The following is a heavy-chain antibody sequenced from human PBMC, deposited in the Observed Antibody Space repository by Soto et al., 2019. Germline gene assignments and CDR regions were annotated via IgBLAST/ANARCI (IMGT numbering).Heavy chain of an antibody. D-gene: IGHD3-10*01. V-gene: IGHV3-74*03. J-gene: IGHJ4*02. CDR1: GLTFRSYW. CDR2: INTDGSVA. Sequence: PGGSLRLSCAASGLTFRSYWMHWVRQAPGKGLVWVSRINTDGSVAMYVDSVKGRFTISRDNAKNTLYLHMNSLRAEDTAVYYCATTLYGSGTYYNSYPPLYWGQGTLVTVSS. CDR3: ATTLYGSGTYYNSYPPLY.